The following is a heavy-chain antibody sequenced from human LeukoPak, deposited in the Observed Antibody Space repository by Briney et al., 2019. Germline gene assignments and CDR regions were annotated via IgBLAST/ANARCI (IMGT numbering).Heavy chain of an antibody. CDR1: GFTFSSYW. D-gene: IGHD4-23*01. CDR3: AKIQAASTVVKVGYFDY. CDR2: IKQDGSEK. V-gene: IGHV3-7*03. Sequence: GGSLRLSCAASGFTFSSYWMSWVRQAPGKGLEWVANIKQDGSEKYYVDSVKGRFTISRDNAKNSLYLQMDSLRAEDTAFYYCAKIQAASTVVKVGYFDYWGQGTLVTVSS. J-gene: IGHJ4*02.